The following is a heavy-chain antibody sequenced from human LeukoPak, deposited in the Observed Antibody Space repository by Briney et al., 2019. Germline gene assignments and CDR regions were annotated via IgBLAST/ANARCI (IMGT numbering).Heavy chain of an antibody. V-gene: IGHV3-74*01. Sequence: GGTLGLSCAAPGFTLNGYWMHWVRQAPGKGLVWVSRINSDGSTTSYADSVKGRFTISRDNSKNTLYLQMNSLRAEDTAVYFCARVATGSYDWFDPWGQGTLVTVSS. D-gene: IGHD3-10*01. J-gene: IGHJ5*02. CDR3: ARVATGSYDWFDP. CDR2: INSDGSTT. CDR1: GFTLNGYW.